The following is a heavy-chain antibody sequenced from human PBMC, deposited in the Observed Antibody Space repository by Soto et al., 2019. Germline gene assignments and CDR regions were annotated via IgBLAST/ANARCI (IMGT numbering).Heavy chain of an antibody. Sequence: EVQLLESGGGLVQPGGSLRLSCAASGFTFSSYAMRWVRQAPGKGLEWVSAISGSGDSTYYADSVKGRFTTSRDNSKNKLYLQINSLRAEDTAVYYCARRGSGSYYDYWGQGTLVTVSS. CDR3: ARRGSGSYYDY. CDR1: GFTFSSYA. V-gene: IGHV3-23*01. D-gene: IGHD1-26*01. CDR2: ISGSGDST. J-gene: IGHJ4*02.